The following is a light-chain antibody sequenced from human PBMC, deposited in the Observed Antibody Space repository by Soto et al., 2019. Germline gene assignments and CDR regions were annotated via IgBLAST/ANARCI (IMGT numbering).Light chain of an antibody. CDR3: QQYHNWPRT. CDR1: QSVSSD. V-gene: IGKV3-15*01. CDR2: AAS. Sequence: EIVMTQSPATLSVSRGERATLSCRASQSVSSDLAWYQQKPGQTPSLLIYAASTRATGIPARFSGSGSGTEFTLTISSLQSEAFVVYYCQQYHNWPRTFGQGTKVEI. J-gene: IGKJ1*01.